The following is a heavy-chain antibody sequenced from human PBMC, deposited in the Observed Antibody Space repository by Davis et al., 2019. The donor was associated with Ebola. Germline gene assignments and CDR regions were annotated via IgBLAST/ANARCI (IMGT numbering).Heavy chain of an antibody. V-gene: IGHV3-33*01. J-gene: IGHJ4*02. Sequence: GESLKISCAASGFTFSSYGMHWVRQAPGKGLEWVAVIWYDGSNKYYADSVKGRFTISRDNSKNTLYMQMNSLRAEDTAVYYCAVYDILTGFDYWGQGTLVTVSS. CDR2: IWYDGSNK. CDR1: GFTFSSYG. D-gene: IGHD3-9*01. CDR3: AVYDILTGFDY.